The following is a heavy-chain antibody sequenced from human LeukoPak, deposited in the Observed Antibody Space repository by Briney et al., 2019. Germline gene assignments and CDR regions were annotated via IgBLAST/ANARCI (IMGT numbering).Heavy chain of an antibody. J-gene: IGHJ4*02. D-gene: IGHD3-3*01. CDR2: IRSKAYGGTT. V-gene: IGHV3-49*04. CDR3: TRTSTIFGVVTNFDY. Sequence: PGGSLRLSCAASGFTFNTYAMSWVRQAPGKGLEWVGFIRSKAYGGTTEYAASVKGRFTISRDDSKSIAYLQMNSLKTEDTAVYYCTRTSTIFGVVTNFDYWGQGTLVTVSS. CDR1: GFTFNTYA.